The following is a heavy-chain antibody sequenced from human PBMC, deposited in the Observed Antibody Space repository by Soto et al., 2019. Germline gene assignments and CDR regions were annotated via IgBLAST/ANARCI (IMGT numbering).Heavy chain of an antibody. J-gene: IGHJ4*02. D-gene: IGHD2-15*01. CDR2: IKNDGTT. CDR3: AADTPGFGQGEFEY. V-gene: IGHV3-15*01. Sequence: GGSLRLSCAASGLTFFTAWMSWVRQAAGKGLEWVGQIKNDGTTDYIAPVKGRFTISRDDSRNMVYLQMSRLKTEDTAVYYCAADTPGFGQGEFEYWGQGAQVTVSS. CDR1: GLTFFTAW.